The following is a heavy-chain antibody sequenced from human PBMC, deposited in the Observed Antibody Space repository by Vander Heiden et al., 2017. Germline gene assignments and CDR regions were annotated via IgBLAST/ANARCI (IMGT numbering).Heavy chain of an antibody. CDR3: VRSTRPNIDKPGYFDS. Sequence: VQLLELGGGAAPPGRSLSLSWAASGFSFTDYAMHWVRQAPGKDPEWVSGISWSSADMDYAGSVQGRVIISRDNAKSSLYLQMNSLKSEDTAFYYCVRSTRPNIDKPGYFDSWDQGALVTVSS. D-gene: IGHD5-12*01. CDR2: ISWSSADM. CDR1: GFSFTDYA. J-gene: IGHJ4*02. V-gene: IGHV3-9*01.